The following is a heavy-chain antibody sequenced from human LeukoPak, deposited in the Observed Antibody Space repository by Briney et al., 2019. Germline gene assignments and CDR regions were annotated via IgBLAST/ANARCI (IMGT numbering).Heavy chain of an antibody. CDR2: FDPEDGET. J-gene: IGHJ4*02. Sequence: ASVKVSCKVSGHTLTELSMHWVRQAPGKGLEWMGGFDPEDGETIYAQKFQGRVTMTEDTSTDTAYMELSSLRSEDTAVYYCATSLPKQYYFDYWGQGTLVTVSS. V-gene: IGHV1-24*01. CDR3: ATSLPKQYYFDY. D-gene: IGHD1/OR15-1a*01. CDR1: GHTLTELS.